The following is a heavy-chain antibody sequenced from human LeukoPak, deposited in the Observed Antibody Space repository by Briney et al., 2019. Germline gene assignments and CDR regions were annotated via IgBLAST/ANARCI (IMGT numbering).Heavy chain of an antibody. CDR3: GRGPIELWLHNGIDV. V-gene: IGHV3-49*04. CDR1: GFTFGDHA. D-gene: IGHD5-18*01. Sequence: GGSLRLSCSTSGFTFGDHAMSWVRQAPGKGLEWVGFIRSRAYRGTTEYAAAVRDRFTISRDDSKSIAYLQMNSLKIDDTAVYFCGRGPIELWLHNGIDVWGQGTTVTVSS. J-gene: IGHJ6*02. CDR2: IRSRAYRGTT.